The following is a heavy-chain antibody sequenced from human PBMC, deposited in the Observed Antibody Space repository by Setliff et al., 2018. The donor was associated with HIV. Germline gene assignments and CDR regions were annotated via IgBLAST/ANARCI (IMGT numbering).Heavy chain of an antibody. CDR1: GFTFSSYW. CDR2: INGDGSST. V-gene: IGHV3-74*01. CDR3: ARGGSYSHGAFDI. Sequence: PGGSLRLSCAASGFTFSSYWMHWVRQAPGKGLVWVSRINGDGSSTTYADSVKGRFTISRDNAKNTLYLQMNSLSAEDTAGYYCARGGSYSHGAFDIWGQGTMVTVSS. J-gene: IGHJ3*02. D-gene: IGHD1-26*01.